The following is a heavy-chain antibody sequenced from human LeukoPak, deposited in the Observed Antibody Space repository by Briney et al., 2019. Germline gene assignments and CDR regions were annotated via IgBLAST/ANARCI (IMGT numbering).Heavy chain of an antibody. J-gene: IGHJ4*02. D-gene: IGHD6-13*01. CDR2: IYYSGST. CDR1: GGSISSYY. V-gene: IGHV4-59*01. Sequence: SETLSLTCTVSGGSISSYYWSWMRQPPGQGLEWIGYIYYSGSTNYNPSLKSRVTISVDTSKNQVSLKLSSVTAADTAVYYCARASSPVDYWGQGALVTVSS. CDR3: ARASSPVDY.